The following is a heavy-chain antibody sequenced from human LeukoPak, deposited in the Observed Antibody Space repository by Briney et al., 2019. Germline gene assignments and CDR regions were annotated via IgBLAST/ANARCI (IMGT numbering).Heavy chain of an antibody. CDR2: ISSSSSTI. Sequence: AGGSLRLSCAASGFTFSSYSMNWVRQAPGKGLEWVSYISSSSSTIYYADSVKGRFTISRDNAKNSLYLQMNSLRAEDTAVYYCARDLVVAATNYYYGMDVWGQGTTVTVSS. V-gene: IGHV3-48*04. J-gene: IGHJ6*02. D-gene: IGHD2-15*01. CDR1: GFTFSSYS. CDR3: ARDLVVAATNYYYGMDV.